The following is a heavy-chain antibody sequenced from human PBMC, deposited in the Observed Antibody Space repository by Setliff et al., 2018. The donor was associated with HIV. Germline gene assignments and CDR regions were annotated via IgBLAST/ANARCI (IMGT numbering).Heavy chain of an antibody. V-gene: IGHV4-4*07. CDR1: GGSISSYY. Sequence: TSETLSLTCTVSGGSISSYYWSWIRQPPGKGLEWIGRIYTSGSTNYNPSLKSRVTISVDTSKKQFSLKLTSVTAADTALYYCARHQGGSYSPHYSFDYWGQGTLVTVSS. CDR2: IYTSGST. CDR3: ARHQGGSYSPHYSFDY. J-gene: IGHJ4*02. D-gene: IGHD1-26*01.